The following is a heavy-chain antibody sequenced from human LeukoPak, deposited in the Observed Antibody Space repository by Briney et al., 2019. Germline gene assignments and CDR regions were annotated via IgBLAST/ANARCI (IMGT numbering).Heavy chain of an antibody. D-gene: IGHD6-6*01. CDR1: GFTFSTYG. CDR3: ARDSSIAARPEYYFDY. Sequence: GGSLRLSCAASGFTFSTYGMHWVRQAPGKGLEWVALIWNHGRDMSYADSVRGRFTISRDNSKNTLDLQMDSLRAEDTAVYYCARDSSIAARPEYYFDYWGQGTLVTVSS. J-gene: IGHJ4*02. CDR2: IWNHGRDM. V-gene: IGHV3-33*01.